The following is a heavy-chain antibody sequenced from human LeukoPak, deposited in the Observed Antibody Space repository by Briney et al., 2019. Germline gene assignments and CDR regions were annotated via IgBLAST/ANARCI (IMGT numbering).Heavy chain of an antibody. CDR1: GGSITRYY. CDR2: IYYSGST. CDR3: ARDPLLDCSGGSCYSWYYFDY. V-gene: IGHV4-59*12. Sequence: SETLSLTCTVSGGSITRYYWSWIRQPPGKGLEWIGSIYYSGSTNYNPSLKSRVTISVDTSQNQLSLKLSSVTAADTAVYYCARDPLLDCSGGSCYSWYYFDYWGQGTLVTVSS. J-gene: IGHJ4*02. D-gene: IGHD2-15*01.